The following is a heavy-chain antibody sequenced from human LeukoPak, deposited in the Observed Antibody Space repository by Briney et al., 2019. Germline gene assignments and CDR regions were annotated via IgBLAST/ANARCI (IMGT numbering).Heavy chain of an antibody. Sequence: SETLSLTCSVSGGFNTHYYWTWIRQPPGKGLEWIGYFYHSASTNYNPSLKSRVTISVDTSKNHFSLKLSSVTAADTAVYYCARGQWLPVFDFWGQGTLVTVSS. D-gene: IGHD3-22*01. CDR3: ARGQWLPVFDF. V-gene: IGHV4-59*01. CDR1: GGFNTHYY. CDR2: FYHSAST. J-gene: IGHJ4*02.